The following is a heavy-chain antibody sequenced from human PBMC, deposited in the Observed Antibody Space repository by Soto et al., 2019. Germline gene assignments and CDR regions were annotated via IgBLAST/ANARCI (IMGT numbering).Heavy chain of an antibody. CDR3: XXXXXXXXXXXXXXXYGMDV. Sequence: QVQLVQSGAEVKKPGASVKVSCKASGYTFTSXXIXXXXXXXXXXXEWMGXXSAYNGNTNYAQKLQGXVTMTTDTXTSTXXMXXXXXXXXXXXXXXXXXXXXXXXXXXXXXXYGMDVWGQGTTVTVSS. J-gene: IGHJ6*02. V-gene: IGHV1-18*01. CDR1: GYTFTSXX. CDR2: XSAYNGNT.